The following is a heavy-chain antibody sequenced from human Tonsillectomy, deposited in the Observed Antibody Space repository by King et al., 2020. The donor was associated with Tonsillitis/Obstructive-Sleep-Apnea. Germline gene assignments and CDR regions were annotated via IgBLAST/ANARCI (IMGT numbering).Heavy chain of an antibody. J-gene: IGHJ2*01. CDR2: IYHSVST. D-gene: IGHD2-2*01. Sequence: VQLQESGPGLVKPSGTLSLTCAVSGGSISSSNWWSWVRQPPGKGLEWIGEIYHSVSTNYNPSLKSRVTISLDKSKNQFSLNLTSVTAADTAVYYCARALGYCRGTSCFFFDLWGRGTLVTVSS. CDR1: GGSISSSNW. CDR3: ARALGYCRGTSCFFFDL. V-gene: IGHV4-4*02.